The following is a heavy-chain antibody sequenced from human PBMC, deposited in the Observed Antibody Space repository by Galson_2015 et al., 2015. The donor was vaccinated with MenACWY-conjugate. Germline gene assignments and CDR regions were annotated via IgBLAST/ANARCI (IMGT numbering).Heavy chain of an antibody. V-gene: IGHV3-48*02. J-gene: IGHJ4*02. D-gene: IGHD2-21*01. CDR3: AKSLTILDY. Sequence: APGKGLEWVSSISRAGSSIYCADSVKGRFTISRDNAENSLYLQMNSLRDEDTAVYYCAKSLTILDYWGQGTLVTVSS. CDR2: ISRAGSSI.